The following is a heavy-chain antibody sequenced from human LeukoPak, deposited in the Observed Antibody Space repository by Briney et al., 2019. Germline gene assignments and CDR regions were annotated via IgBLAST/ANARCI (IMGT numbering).Heavy chain of an antibody. CDR3: ARGVVVITEYYFVY. CDR1: GGTFSSYA. J-gene: IGHJ4*02. CDR2: IIPIFGTA. V-gene: IGHV1-69*13. Sequence: GASVKVSCKASGGTFSSYAISWVRQAPGQGLEWMGGIIPIFGTANYAQKFQGRVTITADESTSTAYMELSSLRSEDTAEYYCARGVVVITEYYFVYWGQGTLVTVSS. D-gene: IGHD3-22*01.